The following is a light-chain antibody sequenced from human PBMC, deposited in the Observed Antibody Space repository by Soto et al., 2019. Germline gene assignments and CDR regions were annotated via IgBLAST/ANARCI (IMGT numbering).Light chain of an antibody. V-gene: IGKV3-11*01. Sequence: EIVLTQSPATLSSFNGDRVTLSCRASQAVNTRLAWYQHKPGQAPRLLIYLASNRAAGVPARFSGSGSGTDFTLTISDVEPEDFAVYYCHQRQSWPRTFGQGTKVDIK. J-gene: IGKJ1*01. CDR1: QAVNTR. CDR3: HQRQSWPRT. CDR2: LAS.